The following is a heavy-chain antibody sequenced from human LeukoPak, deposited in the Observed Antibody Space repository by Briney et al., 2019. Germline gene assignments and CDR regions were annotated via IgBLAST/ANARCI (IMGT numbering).Heavy chain of an antibody. V-gene: IGHV3-23*01. J-gene: IGHJ6*02. CDR2: ISGSGDST. CDR3: AKDSSSSNFYFGMDV. CDR1: GFTFSSYA. Sequence: GGSLRLSCAASGFTFSSYAMNWVRQAPGKGLAWVSGISGSGDSTYYADSVKGRFTISRDNSKNTLYLQMNSLRAEDTAVYYCAKDSSSSNFYFGMDVWGQGTTVTVSS. D-gene: IGHD6-13*01.